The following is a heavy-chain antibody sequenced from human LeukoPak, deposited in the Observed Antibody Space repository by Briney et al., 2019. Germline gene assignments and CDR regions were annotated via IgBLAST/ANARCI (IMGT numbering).Heavy chain of an antibody. D-gene: IGHD6-19*01. CDR3: ARDPNSSGWYSRIFDY. J-gene: IGHJ4*03. V-gene: IGHV1-18*01. CDR1: GYTFTSHG. CDR2: ISAYNGNT. Sequence: ASVKVSCKASGYTFTSHGISWVRQAPGQGLEWMGWISAYNGNTNYAQKLQGRVTMTTDTSTSTAYMELRSLRSDDTAVYYCARDPNSSGWYSRIFDYWGQGTTVTVSS.